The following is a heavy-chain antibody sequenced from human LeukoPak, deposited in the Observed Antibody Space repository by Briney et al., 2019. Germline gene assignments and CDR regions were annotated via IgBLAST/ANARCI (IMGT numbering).Heavy chain of an antibody. CDR1: GFTFSSYA. CDR2: ISGSGGST. J-gene: IGHJ4*02. CDR3: AKDSLLWFGELLLSGFDY. D-gene: IGHD3-10*01. V-gene: IGHV3-23*01. Sequence: GGCLRLSCAASGFTFSSYAMSWVRQAPGKGLEWVSAISGSGGSTYYADSVKGRFTISRDNSKNTLYLQMNSLRAEDTAVYYCAKDSLLWFGELLLSGFDYWGQGTLVTVSS.